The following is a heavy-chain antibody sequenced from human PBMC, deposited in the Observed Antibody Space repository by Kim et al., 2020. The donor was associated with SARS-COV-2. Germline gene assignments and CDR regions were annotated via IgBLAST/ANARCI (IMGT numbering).Heavy chain of an antibody. CDR2: FDPEDGET. D-gene: IGHD1-7*01. Sequence: ASVKVSCKVSGYTLTELSMHWVRQAPGKGLEWMGGFDPEDGETIYAKKFQGRVTMTEDTSTDTAYMDVSSLSTEDTAVYYCATAPPITGTTNWFDPWGQGTLVTVSS. J-gene: IGHJ5*02. CDR3: ATAPPITGTTNWFDP. CDR1: GYTLTELS. V-gene: IGHV1-24*01.